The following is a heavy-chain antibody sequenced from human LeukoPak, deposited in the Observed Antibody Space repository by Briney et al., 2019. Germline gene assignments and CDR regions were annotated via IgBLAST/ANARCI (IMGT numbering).Heavy chain of an antibody. CDR3: ARDSIYYGSGMNWFHP. J-gene: IGHJ5*02. D-gene: IGHD3-10*01. Sequence: SVKVSCKASGGTFSSYAISWVRQAPGQGLEWMGGIIPILGIANYAQKFQGRVTITADKSTSTAYMELSSLRSEDTAVYYCARDSIYYGSGMNWFHPWGQGTLVTVSS. CDR1: GGTFSSYA. V-gene: IGHV1-69*04. CDR2: IIPILGIA.